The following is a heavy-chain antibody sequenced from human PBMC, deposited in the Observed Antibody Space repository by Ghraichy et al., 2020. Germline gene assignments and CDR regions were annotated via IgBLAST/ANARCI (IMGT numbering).Heavy chain of an antibody. CDR1: GFSLSTSGVG. CDR2: IKWNDEK. CDR3: AHTDFWSGYGLADV. J-gene: IGHJ6*04. Sequence: SGPTLVKPTQTLTLTCSFSGFSLSTSGVGVGWIRQPPGKALEWLALIKWNDEKDYSPSLKSRLTITKDTSKNQVVLTMTNMGPVDTATYYCAHTDFWSGYGLADVWGKGITVTVSS. V-gene: IGHV2-5*01. D-gene: IGHD3-3*01.